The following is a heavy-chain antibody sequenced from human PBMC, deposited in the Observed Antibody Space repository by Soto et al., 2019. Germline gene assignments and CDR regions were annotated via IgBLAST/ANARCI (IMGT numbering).Heavy chain of an antibody. V-gene: IGHV3-23*01. CDR2: ISGSGGST. D-gene: IGHD6-13*01. CDR1: GFTFSSYA. CDR3: AKDRGSSYDYFDY. J-gene: IGHJ4*02. Sequence: GGSLRLSCAASGFTFSSYAMSWVRQAPGKGLEWVSAISGSGGSTYCADSVKGRFTISRDNSENTLYLQMNSLRAEDTAVYYCAKDRGSSYDYFDYWGQGTLVTGSS.